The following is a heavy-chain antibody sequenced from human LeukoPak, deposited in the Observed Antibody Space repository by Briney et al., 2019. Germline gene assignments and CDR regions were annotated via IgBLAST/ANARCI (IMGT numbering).Heavy chain of an antibody. J-gene: IGHJ6*02. D-gene: IGHD3-10*01. CDR1: GFTFSSYW. CDR3: ARSRFGELNYYYYYGMDV. CDR2: IKQDGSEK. V-gene: IGHV3-7*04. Sequence: GGSLRLSCAASGFTFSSYWMSWVRQAPGKGLGWVANIKQDGSEKYYVDSVKGRFTISRDNAKNSLYLQMNSLRAEDTAVCYCARSRFGELNYYYYYGMDVWGQGTTVTVSS.